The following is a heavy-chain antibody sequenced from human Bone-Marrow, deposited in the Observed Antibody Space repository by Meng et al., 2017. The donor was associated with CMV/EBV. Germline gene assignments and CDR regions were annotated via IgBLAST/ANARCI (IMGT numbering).Heavy chain of an antibody. Sequence: GESLKISCAASGFTFSSYAMSWVRQAPGKGLGWVSAISGSGGSTYYADSVKGRFTISRDNSNNTLYLQMNSLRAEDTAVYYCAKDDHNWNEIYYGMDVWGQGTTVTVAS. CDR3: AKDDHNWNEIYYGMDV. V-gene: IGHV3-23*01. CDR1: GFTFSSYA. CDR2: ISGSGGST. J-gene: IGHJ6*02. D-gene: IGHD1-1*01.